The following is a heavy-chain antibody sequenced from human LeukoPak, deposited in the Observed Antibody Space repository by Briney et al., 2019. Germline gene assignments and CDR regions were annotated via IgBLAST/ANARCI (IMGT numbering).Heavy chain of an antibody. CDR3: ARDRVVDIVLMVYAPHYTFDY. CDR2: IYYSGST. Sequence: SETLSLTCTVSGGSISSSSYYWGWIRQPPGKGLEWIGSIYYSGSTYYNPSLKSRVTISVDTSKNQFSLKLSSVTAADTAVYYCARDRVVDIVLMVYAPHYTFDYWGQGTLVTVSS. CDR1: GGSISSSSYY. D-gene: IGHD2-8*01. J-gene: IGHJ4*02. V-gene: IGHV4-39*07.